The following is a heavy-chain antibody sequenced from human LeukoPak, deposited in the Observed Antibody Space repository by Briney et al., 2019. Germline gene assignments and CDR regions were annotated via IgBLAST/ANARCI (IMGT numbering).Heavy chain of an antibody. CDR2: FYTSGST. V-gene: IGHV4-61*09. CDR3: ARGSVGGGNYYNYYMDV. Sequence: PSQTLSLTCTVSGGSIRSGRYSWSWIRQPAGKGLEWIGHFYTSGSTNYNPSLKSRVTISGDTSKNQFSLKLNSVTAADTAVYYCARGSVGGGNYYNYYMDVWGKGTTVTVSS. D-gene: IGHD5/OR15-5a*01. CDR1: GGSIRSGRYS. J-gene: IGHJ6*03.